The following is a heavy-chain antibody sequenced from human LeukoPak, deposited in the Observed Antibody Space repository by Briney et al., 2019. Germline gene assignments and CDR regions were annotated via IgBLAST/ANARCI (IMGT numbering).Heavy chain of an antibody. CDR3: AKELGYGDFYYFDY. Sequence: GGSLRLSCAASRFAFSSYAMSWVRQAPGKGLEWVSAISGSGGSTYYADSVKGRFTISRDNSKNTLYLQMNSLRAEDTAVYYCAKELGYGDFYYFDYWGQGTLVTVSS. D-gene: IGHD4-17*01. J-gene: IGHJ4*02. CDR1: RFAFSSYA. V-gene: IGHV3-23*01. CDR2: ISGSGGST.